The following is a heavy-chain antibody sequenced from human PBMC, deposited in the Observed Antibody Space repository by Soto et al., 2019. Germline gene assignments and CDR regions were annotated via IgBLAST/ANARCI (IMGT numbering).Heavy chain of an antibody. CDR2: IIPIFGTA. D-gene: IGHD2-2*01. CDR3: ASPSYKVVPDATYYGRHYYYAMDV. CDR1: GGTFSSYA. V-gene: IGHV1-69*13. Sequence: PVKVSCKASGGTFSSYAISWVRQAPGQGLEWMGGIIPIFGTANYAQKFQGRVTITADESTSTAYMELSSLRSEDTAVCYCASPSYKVVPDATYYGRHYYYAMDVWGQGTTVTVSS. J-gene: IGHJ6*02.